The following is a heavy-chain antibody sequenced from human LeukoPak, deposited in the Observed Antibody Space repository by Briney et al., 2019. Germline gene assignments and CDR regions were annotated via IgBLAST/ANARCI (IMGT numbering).Heavy chain of an antibody. Sequence: GASVRVSCTASGYTFTGYYMHWVRQAPGQGLEWMGWINPNSGGTNYAQKLQGRVTMTRDTSISTAYMELSRLRSDDTAVDYCARKKVSYSLLDWGQGTLVTVSS. V-gene: IGHV1-2*02. J-gene: IGHJ4*02. D-gene: IGHD4-11*01. CDR1: GYTFTGYY. CDR3: ARKKVSYSLLD. CDR2: INPNSGGT.